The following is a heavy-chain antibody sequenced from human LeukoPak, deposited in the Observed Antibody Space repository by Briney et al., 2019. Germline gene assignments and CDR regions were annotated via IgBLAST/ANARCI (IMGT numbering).Heavy chain of an antibody. D-gene: IGHD6-13*01. CDR3: ARPRGSSWSIDNWFDP. CDR1: GGSFSGYY. Sequence: SETLSLTCAVYGGSFSGYYWSWIRQPPGKGLEWSGEINHSGSTNYNPSLKSRVTISVDTSKNQFSLKLSSVTAADTAVYYCARPRGSSWSIDNWFDPWGQGTLVTVSS. CDR2: INHSGST. V-gene: IGHV4-34*01. J-gene: IGHJ5*02.